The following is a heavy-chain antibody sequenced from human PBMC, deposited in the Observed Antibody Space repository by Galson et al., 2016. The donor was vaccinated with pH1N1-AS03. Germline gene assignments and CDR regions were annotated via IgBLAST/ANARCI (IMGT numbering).Heavy chain of an antibody. CDR3: ARDGGYSSGWIDF. Sequence: CAASGFTFSTYTMNWVRQAPGKGLEWVAYISSSSRFIYYADAVQGRFTISKDSPKNSVYLRMNGLRADDTAVYYCARDGGYSSGWIDFWGQGTLVSVSS. J-gene: IGHJ4*02. V-gene: IGHV3-21*01. CDR2: ISSSSRFI. D-gene: IGHD3-22*01. CDR1: GFTFSTYT.